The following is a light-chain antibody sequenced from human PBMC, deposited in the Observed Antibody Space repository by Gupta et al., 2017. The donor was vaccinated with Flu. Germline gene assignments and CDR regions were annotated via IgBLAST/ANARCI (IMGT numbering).Light chain of an antibody. Sequence: SITISCTGTSNDVGGYNYVSWYQQHPGKAPKLMIYEVSKRPSGVSSRFSGSKSGNTASLTISGLQAEDEADYYCSSYTSSSTVVFGGGTKLTVL. J-gene: IGLJ2*01. CDR3: SSYTSSSTVV. V-gene: IGLV2-14*01. CDR1: SNDVGGYNY. CDR2: EVS.